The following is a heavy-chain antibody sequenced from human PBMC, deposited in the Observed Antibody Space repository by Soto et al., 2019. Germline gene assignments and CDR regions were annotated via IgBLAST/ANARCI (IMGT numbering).Heavy chain of an antibody. D-gene: IGHD3-10*01. Sequence: EVQLVESGGGLVQPGGSLRLSCTASGFAVRHNYMTGVRQAPGKGLEWVSLIYSGGDTAYADSVKGRFTISRHTSQNTLYLQMNSLRAEDTAVYYCARKTDSIPSGGDVWGKGTAVTVSS. CDR3: ARKTDSIPSGGDV. J-gene: IGHJ6*04. CDR1: GFAVRHNY. V-gene: IGHV3-53*04. CDR2: IYSGGDT.